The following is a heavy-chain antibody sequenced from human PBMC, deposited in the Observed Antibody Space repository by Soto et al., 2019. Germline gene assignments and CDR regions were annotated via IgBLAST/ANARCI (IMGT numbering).Heavy chain of an antibody. J-gene: IGHJ4*02. V-gene: IGHV4-39*01. CDR2: IYYSGST. Sequence: QLQLQESGPGLVKPSETLSLTCTVSGGSISSSSYYWGWIRQPPGKGLEWIGSIYYSGSTYYNPSLKSRLIISVHTSKNQFSLKLSSVTAADTAVYYCARDRVGRIAHYYLDYWGQGTLVTVSS. CDR3: ARDRVGRIAHYYLDY. D-gene: IGHD6-6*01. CDR1: GGSISSSSYY.